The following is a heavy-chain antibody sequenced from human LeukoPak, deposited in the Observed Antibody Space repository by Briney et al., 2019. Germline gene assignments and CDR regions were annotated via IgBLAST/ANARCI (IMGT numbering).Heavy chain of an antibody. Sequence: SETLSLTCTVFGGSFTRNTYYWAWIRQPPGKGLEWIGTIFYGGRSYYNPSLKSRVTISVDTSKSQFSLKLNSVTAADTAVYYCAREGEYDFDSSGYSYYYYGMDVWGQGTTVTVSS. V-gene: IGHV4-39*02. J-gene: IGHJ6*02. CDR1: GGSFTRNTYY. CDR3: AREGEYDFDSSGYSYYYYGMDV. D-gene: IGHD3-22*01. CDR2: IFYGGRS.